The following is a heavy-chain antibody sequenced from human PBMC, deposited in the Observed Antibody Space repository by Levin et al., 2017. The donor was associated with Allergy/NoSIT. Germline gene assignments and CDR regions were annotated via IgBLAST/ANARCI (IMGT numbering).Heavy chain of an antibody. Sequence: SGGSLRLSCAASGFNFNIYSMDWVRQAPGKGLEWISCISSRSRTIYYADSVKGRFTISRDDAKSSLYLQIDSLRDEDTAVYYCARSLGLGSGTYYHFDSWGQGTPVTVSS. CDR1: GFNFNIYS. CDR2: ISSRSRTI. V-gene: IGHV3-48*02. J-gene: IGHJ4*02. CDR3: ARSLGLGSGTYYHFDS. D-gene: IGHD3-10*01.